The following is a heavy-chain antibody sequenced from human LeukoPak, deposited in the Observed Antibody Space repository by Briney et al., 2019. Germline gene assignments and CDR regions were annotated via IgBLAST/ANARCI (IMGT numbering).Heavy chain of an antibody. CDR1: GGSINSYS. J-gene: IGHJ5*02. CDR3: ARTVRDSSGNYPRWLDP. D-gene: IGHD3-22*01. CDR2: TSGST. V-gene: IGHV4-59*01. Sequence: SETLSLTCTVSGGSINSYSWSWIRQPPGKGLEWIGYTSGSTNYNPSLKSRVTISVDTSKNQFSPKVSSVTAADTAVYFCARTVRDSSGNYPRWLDPWGQGTLVTVSS.